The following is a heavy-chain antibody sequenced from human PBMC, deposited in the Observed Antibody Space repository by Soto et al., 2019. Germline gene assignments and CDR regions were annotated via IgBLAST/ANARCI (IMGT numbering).Heavy chain of an antibody. Sequence: GESLKISCKGSGYSFTSYWISWVRQMPGKGLEWMGRIDPSDSYTNYSPSFQGHVTISADKSISTAYLQWSSLKASDTAMYYCARGVGLWFGELPNDAFDIWGQGTMVTVSS. D-gene: IGHD3-10*01. CDR1: GYSFTSYW. V-gene: IGHV5-10-1*01. CDR2: IDPSDSYT. CDR3: ARGVGLWFGELPNDAFDI. J-gene: IGHJ3*02.